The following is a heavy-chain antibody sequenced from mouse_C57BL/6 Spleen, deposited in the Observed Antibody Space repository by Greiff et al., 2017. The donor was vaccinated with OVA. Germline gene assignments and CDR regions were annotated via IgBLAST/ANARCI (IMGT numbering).Heavy chain of an antibody. CDR3: ARQRHSNYAMDY. J-gene: IGHJ4*01. CDR1: GFTFSSYG. V-gene: IGHV5-6*01. D-gene: IGHD2-5*01. Sequence: EVKVVESGGDLVKPGGSLKLSCAASGFTFSSYGMSWVRQTPDKRLEWVATISSGGSYTYYPDSVKGRFTISRDNAKNTLYLQMSSLKSEDTAMYDCARQRHSNYAMDYWGQGTSVTVSS. CDR2: ISSGGSYT.